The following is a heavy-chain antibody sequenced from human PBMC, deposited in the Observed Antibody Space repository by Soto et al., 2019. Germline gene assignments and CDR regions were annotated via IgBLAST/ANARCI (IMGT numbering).Heavy chain of an antibody. Sequence: SETLSLTCTVSGGSISSYYWSWIRQPPGKGLEWIGYIYYSRSTNYNPSLKSRVTISVDTSKNQFSLKLSSVTAADTAVYYCARERYYGMDVWGQGTTVTVSS. J-gene: IGHJ6*02. CDR2: IYYSRST. CDR3: ARERYYGMDV. CDR1: GGSISSYY. V-gene: IGHV4-59*01.